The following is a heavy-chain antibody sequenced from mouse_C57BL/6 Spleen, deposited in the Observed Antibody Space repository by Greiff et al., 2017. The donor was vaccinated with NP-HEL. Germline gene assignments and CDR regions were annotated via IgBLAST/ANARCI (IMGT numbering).Heavy chain of an antibody. D-gene: IGHD2-1*01. CDR1: GFTFSSYA. CDR3: ASGNYDFDY. J-gene: IGHJ2*01. Sequence: DVKLVESGGGLVKPGGSLKLSCAASGFTFSSYAMSWVRQTPEKRLEWVATISDGGSYTYYPDNVKGRFTISRDNAKNNLYLQMSHLKSEDTAMYYCASGNYDFDYWGQGTTLTVSS. V-gene: IGHV5-4*03. CDR2: ISDGGSYT.